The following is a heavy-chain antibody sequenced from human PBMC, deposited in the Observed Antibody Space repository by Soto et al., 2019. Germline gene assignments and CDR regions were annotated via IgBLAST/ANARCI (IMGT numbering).Heavy chain of an antibody. J-gene: IGHJ5*02. D-gene: IGHD6-19*01. CDR2: ISGSGGST. CDR3: ATSSDWYNWFDP. Sequence: GSLRLSCAASGFTFSSYVMSWVRQAPGKGLEWVSAISGSGGSTYNADSVKGRFTISRDNSKNTLYLQMNSLRAEDTAVYYCATSSDWYNWFDPWGQGTLVTVSS. V-gene: IGHV3-23*01. CDR1: GFTFSSYV.